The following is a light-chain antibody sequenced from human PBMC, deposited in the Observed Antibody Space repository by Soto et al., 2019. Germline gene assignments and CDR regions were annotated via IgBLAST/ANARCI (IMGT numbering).Light chain of an antibody. CDR2: DAS. CDR1: QSISNW. J-gene: IGKJ2*01. V-gene: IGKV1-5*01. Sequence: DIQMTQSPSTLSASVGDRVTITCRASQSISNWLAWYQQKPGKAPNLLIYDASTVDSGVPSRFSGRGSGTEFTLTISSLQSGDFAAYYCLQYNTFPYTFGQGTNLEI. CDR3: LQYNTFPYT.